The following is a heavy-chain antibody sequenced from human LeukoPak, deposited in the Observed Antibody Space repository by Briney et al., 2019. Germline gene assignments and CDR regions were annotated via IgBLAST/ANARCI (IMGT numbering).Heavy chain of an antibody. CDR3: AKDDNPWGYCSGGSCQRLYYFGLDV. D-gene: IGHD2-15*01. Sequence: GGSLRLSCAASGLTFSSHAMTWVRQAPGKGLDWVSLISGSGGSTYYADSVRGRFTISRDNSKNTLYLQMNSLGAEDTAVYYCAKDDNPWGYCSGGSCQRLYYFGLDVWGQGTTVTVSS. J-gene: IGHJ6*02. CDR2: ISGSGGST. V-gene: IGHV3-23*01. CDR1: GLTFSSHA.